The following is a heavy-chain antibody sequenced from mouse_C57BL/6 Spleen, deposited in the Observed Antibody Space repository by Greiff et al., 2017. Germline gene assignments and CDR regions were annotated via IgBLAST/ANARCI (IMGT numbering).Heavy chain of an antibody. V-gene: IGHV1-4*01. CDR2: INPSRGYT. CDR3: AREGTGTGGFAY. D-gene: IGHD4-1*01. J-gene: IGHJ3*01. Sequence: VKLMESGAELARPGASVKMSCKASGYTFTSYTMHWVKQRPGQGLEWIGYINPSRGYTKYNQKFKDKATLTADKASSTAYMQLSSLTSEDSAVYYCAREGTGTGGFAYWGQGTLVTVSA. CDR1: GYTFTSYT.